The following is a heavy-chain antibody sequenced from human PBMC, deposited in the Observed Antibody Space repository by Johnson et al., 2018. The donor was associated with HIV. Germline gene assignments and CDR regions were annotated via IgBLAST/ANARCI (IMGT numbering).Heavy chain of an antibody. D-gene: IGHD1-26*01. CDR1: GFSSRSYD. Sequence: VQLVESGGGLVQPGGSLRLSCAASGFSSRSYDMHWVRQRTGKGLEWVSGIGTAGVTYYPASVKGRFTISRVTAKKSLYLQMNSLRAGDTSVYYCVAATGANGLDIWGQGTKVTVSS. CDR2: IGTAGVT. J-gene: IGHJ3*02. V-gene: IGHV3-13*01. CDR3: VAATGANGLDI.